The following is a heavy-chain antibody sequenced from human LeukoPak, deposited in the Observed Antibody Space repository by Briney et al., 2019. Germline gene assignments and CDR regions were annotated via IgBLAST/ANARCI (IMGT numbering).Heavy chain of an antibody. V-gene: IGHV1-18*01. CDR1: GYTFSDYG. D-gene: IGHD3-10*01. Sequence: GASVKVSCKAPGYTFSDYGITWVRQAPGQGLEWMGWISVNNGNTNYVQRFQDRLTFTTDTSTSTAYMDLRSLGSDDTAVYYCARSVRSLRSCDLWGPGTLVTVSS. CDR2: ISVNNGNT. CDR3: ARSVRSLRSCDL. J-gene: IGHJ5*02.